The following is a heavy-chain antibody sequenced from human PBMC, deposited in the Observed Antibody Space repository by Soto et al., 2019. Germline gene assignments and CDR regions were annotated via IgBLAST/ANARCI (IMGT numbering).Heavy chain of an antibody. D-gene: IGHD6-19*01. CDR2: FSGRSGDT. J-gene: IGHJ4*02. CDR1: GFSTSTHA. V-gene: IGHV3-23*01. CDR3: ARDSSAWPNYFDS. Sequence: HPGGSLRLSCVASGFSTSTHALTWVRQAPGKGLEWVSSFSGRSGDTYYAASVKGRFTISGDSSKNTVILQMNNLRADDTALYYCARDSSAWPNYFDSWGQGIQVTVSS.